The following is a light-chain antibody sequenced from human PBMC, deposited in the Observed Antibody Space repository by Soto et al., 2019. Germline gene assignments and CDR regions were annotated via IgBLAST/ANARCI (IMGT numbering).Light chain of an antibody. Sequence: DIQMTQSPSFLSASVGDRVTIPCRASQSIGKHLNWYQQKPGKAPKFLVYGVSKLQSGVPSRFTGSGSGTDFTLTVNDLQPEDFATYYCQQSYSSPTTFGQGTRLEIK. CDR2: GVS. J-gene: IGKJ5*01. CDR3: QQSYSSPTT. CDR1: QSIGKH. V-gene: IGKV1-39*01.